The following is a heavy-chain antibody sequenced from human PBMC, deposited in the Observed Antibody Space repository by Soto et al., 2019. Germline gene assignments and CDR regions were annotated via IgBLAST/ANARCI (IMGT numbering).Heavy chain of an antibody. V-gene: IGHV4-39*01. CDR3: ARRLYGGYEDSDS. Sequence: PSETLSLTCTVSGASISSSNYYWGWIRQPPGKGLEWIGSIYYSGSTYYNPSLKSRVTISVDTSKNQFSLKLSSVTAADTAVYYCARRLYGGYEDSDSWGQGTQVTVSS. CDR2: IYYSGST. D-gene: IGHD5-12*01. J-gene: IGHJ5*01. CDR1: GASISSSNYY.